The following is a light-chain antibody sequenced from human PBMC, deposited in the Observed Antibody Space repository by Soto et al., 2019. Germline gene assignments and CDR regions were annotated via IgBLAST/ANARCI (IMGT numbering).Light chain of an antibody. CDR2: GNS. V-gene: IGLV1-40*01. J-gene: IGLJ3*02. CDR1: SSNIGAGYD. CDR3: QSYDSSLSNWV. Sequence: QSVLTQPPSVSGAPGQRVTISCTGSSSNIGAGYDVHWYQQLPGTAPKLLIYGNSNRPSGVPDRLSGSKSGTSASLAITGLHAEDEADYYCQSYDSSLSNWVFGGGTKLTVL.